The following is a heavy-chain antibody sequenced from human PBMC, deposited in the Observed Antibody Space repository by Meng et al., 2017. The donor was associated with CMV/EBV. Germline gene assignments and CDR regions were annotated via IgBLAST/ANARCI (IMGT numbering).Heavy chain of an antibody. CDR2: IYPGDSDT. D-gene: IGHD4-11*01. Sequence: GASLKISCKGSGYSFTSYWIGWVRQMPGKGLEWMGIIYPGDSDTRYSPSFQGQVTISADKSISTAYLQWSSLKASDTAMYYCARDSDYSNYNYYYGMDVWGQGTTVTVSS. CDR1: GYSFTSYW. V-gene: IGHV5-51*01. CDR3: ARDSDYSNYNYYYGMDV. J-gene: IGHJ6*02.